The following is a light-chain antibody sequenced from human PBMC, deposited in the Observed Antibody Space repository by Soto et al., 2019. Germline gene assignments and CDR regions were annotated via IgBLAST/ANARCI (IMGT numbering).Light chain of an antibody. CDR2: EVT. V-gene: IGLV2-18*02. J-gene: IGLJ3*02. CDR1: SSDVGYYNR. CDR3: TSYTSINTMA. Sequence: QSALTQPPSVSGSPGQSVTISCTGTSSDVGYYNRVSWYQQPPGTAPKLIIYEVTNRPSGVPDRFSGSKSGNTASLTISGLQAEDEADYYCTSYTSINTMAFGGGTKLTVL.